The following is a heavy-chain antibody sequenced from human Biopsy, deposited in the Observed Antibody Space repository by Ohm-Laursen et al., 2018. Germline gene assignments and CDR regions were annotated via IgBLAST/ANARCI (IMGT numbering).Heavy chain of an antibody. CDR2: IYGSGST. V-gene: IGHV4-4*07. Sequence: SEILSLTCTVSGDSISSDYWTWIRRPAGKGLEWIGRIYGSGSTNYNPSLRGRVTLSGDTSKNQVSLRLRSVTAADTAVYYCAREGLDWDSRRYKGLDVWGQGATVSVSS. CDR3: AREGLDWDSRRYKGLDV. J-gene: IGHJ6*02. D-gene: IGHD3/OR15-3a*01. CDR1: GDSISSDY.